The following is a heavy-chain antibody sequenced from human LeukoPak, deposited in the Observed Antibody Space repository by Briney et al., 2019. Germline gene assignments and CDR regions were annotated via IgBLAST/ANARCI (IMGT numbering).Heavy chain of an antibody. D-gene: IGHD7-27*01. V-gene: IGHV3-30*03. CDR3: ATDRNWGFSY. CDR2: ISYDGSNK. J-gene: IGHJ4*02. Sequence: PGGSLRLSCAASGFTFSSYGMHWVRQAPGKGLEWVAVISYDGSNKYYADSVKGRFTISRDNSKNTLYLQMSSLRPEDTAVYYCATDRNWGFSYWGQGTLVTVSS. CDR1: GFTFSSYG.